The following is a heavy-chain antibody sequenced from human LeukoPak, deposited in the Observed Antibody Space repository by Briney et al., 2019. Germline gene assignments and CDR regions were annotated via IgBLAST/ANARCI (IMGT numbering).Heavy chain of an antibody. CDR2: INPNSGGT. J-gene: IGHJ4*02. V-gene: IGHV1-2*02. CDR3: ARNLAYSYAYFDY. CDR1: GYTFTGYY. D-gene: IGHD5-18*01. Sequence: GASVKVSCKASGYTFTGYYMHWVRQAPGQGLEWMGWINPNSGGTNYAQKFQGRVTITRSASISTAYMELSSLRSEDTAVYYCARNLAYSYAYFDYWGQGTLVTVSS.